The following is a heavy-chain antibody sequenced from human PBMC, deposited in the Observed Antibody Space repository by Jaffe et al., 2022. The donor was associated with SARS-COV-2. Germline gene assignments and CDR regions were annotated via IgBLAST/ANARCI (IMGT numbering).Heavy chain of an antibody. V-gene: IGHV3-15*01. Sequence: EVQLVESGGGLVKPGGSLRLSCAASGFTFSNAWMSWVRQAPGKGLEWVGRIKSKTDGGTTDYAAPVKGRFTISRDDSKNTLYLQMNSLKTEDTAVYYCTTGTTYCGGDCEGYFDLWGRGTLVTVSS. CDR1: GFTFSNAW. CDR2: IKSKTDGGTT. CDR3: TTGTTYCGGDCEGYFDL. D-gene: IGHD2-21*02. J-gene: IGHJ2*01.